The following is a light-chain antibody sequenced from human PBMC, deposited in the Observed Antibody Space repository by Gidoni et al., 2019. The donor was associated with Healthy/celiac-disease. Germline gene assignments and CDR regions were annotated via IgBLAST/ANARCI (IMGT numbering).Light chain of an antibody. V-gene: IGKV3-20*01. CDR2: GAS. CDR3: QQYGSSYT. Sequence: EIVLTQSPGTLSLSPGERATLSCRASQSVSSSYLAWYQQKPGQAPRLLIYGASSRDTGIPDRFSGSGSGTDFTLTISRLEPEDFAGYYCQQYGSSYTFGQGTKLEIK. CDR1: QSVSSSY. J-gene: IGKJ2*01.